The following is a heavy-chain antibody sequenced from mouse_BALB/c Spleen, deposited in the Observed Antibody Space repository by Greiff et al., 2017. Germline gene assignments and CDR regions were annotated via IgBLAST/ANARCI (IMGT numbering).Heavy chain of an antibody. CDR1: GYTFTSYN. CDR2: IYPGNGDT. Sequence: QVQLKQPGAELVKPGASVKMSCKASGYTFTSYNMHWVKQTPGQGLEWIGAIYPGNGDTSYNQKFKGKATLTADKSSSTAYMQLSSLTSEDSAVYYCASAGAYAMDYWGQGTSVTVSS. D-gene: IGHD4-1*01. J-gene: IGHJ4*01. V-gene: IGHV1-12*01. CDR3: ASAGAYAMDY.